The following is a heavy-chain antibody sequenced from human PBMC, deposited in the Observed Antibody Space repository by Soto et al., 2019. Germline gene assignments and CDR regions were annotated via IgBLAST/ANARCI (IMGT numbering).Heavy chain of an antibody. CDR3: ARGRQWLADDFDY. D-gene: IGHD6-19*01. CDR2: INHSGST. Sequence: LETLSLTCAVYGGSFSGYYWSWIRQPPGKGLEWIGEINHSGSTNYNPSLKSRVTISVDTSKNQFSLKLSSVTAADTAVYYCARGRQWLADDFDYWGQGTLVTVSS. V-gene: IGHV4-34*01. CDR1: GGSFSGYY. J-gene: IGHJ4*02.